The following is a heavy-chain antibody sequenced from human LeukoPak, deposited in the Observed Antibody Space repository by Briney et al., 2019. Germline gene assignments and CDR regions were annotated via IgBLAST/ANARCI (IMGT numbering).Heavy chain of an antibody. CDR2: INPNSGGT. V-gene: IGHV1-2*02. Sequence: GASVKVSCKASGYTFTGYYMHWVRQAPGQGLEWMGWINPNSGGTNYAQKFQGRVTMTRDTSISTAYMELSRLRSDDTAVYYCARAYYYGSGELDYWGQGTLVTVSS. CDR3: ARAYYYGSGELDY. D-gene: IGHD3-10*01. J-gene: IGHJ4*02. CDR1: GYTFTGYY.